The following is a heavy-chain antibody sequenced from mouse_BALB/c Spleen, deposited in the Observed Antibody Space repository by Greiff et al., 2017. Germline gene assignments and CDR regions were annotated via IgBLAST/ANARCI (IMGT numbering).Heavy chain of an antibody. V-gene: IGHV1-7*01. CDR3: ARYRSWFAY. J-gene: IGHJ3*01. CDR1: GYTFTSYW. Sequence: QVQLQQSGAELAKPGASVKMSCKASGYTFTSYWMHWVKQRPGQGLEWIGYINPSTGYTEYNQKFKDKATLTADKSSSTAYMQLSSLTSEDSAVYYCARYRSWFAYWGQGILVTVSA. CDR2: INPSTGYT. D-gene: IGHD2-14*01.